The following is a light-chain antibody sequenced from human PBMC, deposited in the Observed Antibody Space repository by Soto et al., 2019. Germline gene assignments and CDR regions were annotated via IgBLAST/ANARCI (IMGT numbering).Light chain of an antibody. CDR1: SSNIGAGYD. CDR2: GNS. Sequence: QSALTQPPSVSGAPGQRVTISCTGTSSNIGAGYDVHWYQQLPGTAPKLLIYGNSNRPSGVSDRFSGSKSGTSASLAITGLQAEDEADYYCRSYYSSLSGWVFGGGTKLTVL. CDR3: RSYYSSLSGWV. V-gene: IGLV1-40*01. J-gene: IGLJ3*02.